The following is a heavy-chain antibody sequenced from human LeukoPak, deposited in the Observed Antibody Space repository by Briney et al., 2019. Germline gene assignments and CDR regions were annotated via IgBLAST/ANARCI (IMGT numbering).Heavy chain of an antibody. V-gene: IGHV4-39*01. Sequence: SETLSLTCSVSGGSISSTSYYWGWIRQPPGKGLEWIGSIFYSGSTFYNPSLKSRVTISVDTSKNQFSLKLNSVTAEDTAVYYCASHPYSSSWFNYWGPGTLVTVSS. CDR2: IFYSGST. J-gene: IGHJ4*02. CDR3: ASHPYSSSWFNY. D-gene: IGHD6-13*01. CDR1: GGSISSTSYY.